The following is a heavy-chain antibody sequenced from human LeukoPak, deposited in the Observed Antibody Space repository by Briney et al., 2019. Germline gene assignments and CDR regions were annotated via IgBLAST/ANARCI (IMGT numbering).Heavy chain of an antibody. J-gene: IGHJ4*02. CDR1: GYTFTSYG. CDR2: ISAYNGNT. CDR3: ARGTRAVSTVTTEFRY. Sequence: ASVKVSCKASGYTFTSYGISWVRQAPGQGLEWMGWISAYNGNTNYAQKLQGRVTMTTDTSTSTAYMELRSLRSDDTAVYYCARGTRAVSTVTTEFRYWGQGTLVTVSS. V-gene: IGHV1-18*01. D-gene: IGHD4-17*01.